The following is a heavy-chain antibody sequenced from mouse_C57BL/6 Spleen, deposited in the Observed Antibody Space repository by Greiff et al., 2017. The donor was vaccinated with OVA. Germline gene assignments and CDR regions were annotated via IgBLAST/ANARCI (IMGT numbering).Heavy chain of an antibody. D-gene: IGHD1-1*01. V-gene: IGHV2-5*01. CDR1: GFSFTSYG. Sequence: VKVVESGPGLVQPSQSLSITCTVSGFSFTSYGVHWVRQSPGKGLEWLGVIWRGGSTDYNAAFMSRLSITKDNSKSQVFFKMNSLQADDTAIYYCAKDYGHAMDYWGQGTSVTVSS. CDR2: IWRGGST. J-gene: IGHJ4*01. CDR3: AKDYGHAMDY.